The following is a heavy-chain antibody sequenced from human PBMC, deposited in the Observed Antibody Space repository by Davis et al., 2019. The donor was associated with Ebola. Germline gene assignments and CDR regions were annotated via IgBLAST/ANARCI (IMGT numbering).Heavy chain of an antibody. CDR2: IKGDGSEK. D-gene: IGHD3-3*01. CDR1: GFTFTTYW. V-gene: IGHV3-7*01. Sequence: PGGSLRLSCAASGFTFTTYWMTWVRQAPGKGLEWVANIKGDGSEKNYVDSVKGRFTISRDNAKNSLYLQMNSLRAEDTAVYYCAREGVLILGVIIVWGQGTLVTVSS. J-gene: IGHJ4*02. CDR3: AREGVLILGVIIV.